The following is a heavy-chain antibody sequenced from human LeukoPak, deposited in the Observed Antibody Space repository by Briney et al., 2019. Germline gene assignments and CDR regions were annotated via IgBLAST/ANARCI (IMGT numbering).Heavy chain of an antibody. J-gene: IGHJ3*02. CDR1: GGSISSSSYY. CDR2: IYYSGST. V-gene: IGHV4-39*07. D-gene: IGHD1-7*01. Sequence: SETLSLTCTVSGGSISSSSYYWGWIRQPPGKGLEWIGSIYYSGSTYYNPSLKIRVTISVDTSKNQFSLKLSSVTAADTAVYYCASPYNWNFLGQPEDDAFDIWGQGTMVTVSS. CDR3: ASPYNWNFLGQPEDDAFDI.